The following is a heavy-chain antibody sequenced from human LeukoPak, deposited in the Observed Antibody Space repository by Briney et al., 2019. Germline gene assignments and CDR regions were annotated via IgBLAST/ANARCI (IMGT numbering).Heavy chain of an antibody. Sequence: SGGSLRLSCAASGFTFSSYAMHWVRQAPGKGLEWVAVISYDGSSKYYADSVKGRFTISRDNSKNTLYLQMNSLRAEDTAVYYCARGVGVVVPAAIGRAMDVWGKGTTVTVSS. CDR3: ARGVGVVVPAAIGRAMDV. D-gene: IGHD2-2*01. J-gene: IGHJ6*03. CDR2: ISYDGSSK. V-gene: IGHV3-30*04. CDR1: GFTFSSYA.